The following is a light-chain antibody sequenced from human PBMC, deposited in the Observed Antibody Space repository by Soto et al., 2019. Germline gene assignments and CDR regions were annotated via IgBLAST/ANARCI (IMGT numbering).Light chain of an antibody. Sequence: QSVLTQPASVSGSPGQSVTMSCTGTSSDVGGSNYVSWYQQLPGKAPKLIIYDVSNRPSGISNRFSGAKSGSTASLTISGLQAEDEADYYCSSYSTTTLVVFGGGTKVTVL. J-gene: IGLJ2*01. CDR3: SSYSTTTLVV. V-gene: IGLV2-14*01. CDR1: SSDVGGSNY. CDR2: DVS.